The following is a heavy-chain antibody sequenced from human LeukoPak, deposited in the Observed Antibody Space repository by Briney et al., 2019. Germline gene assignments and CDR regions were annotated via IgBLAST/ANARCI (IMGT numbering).Heavy chain of an antibody. Sequence: GGSLRLSCAASGFTFSSYGMHWVRQAPGKGLEWVAFIRYDGNNKYYADYADSVKGRFTISRDDSKNTLHVQMSSLGGEDTAVYYCARERSAHSASWYFDYWGQGTLVTVSS. CDR2: IRYDGNNK. J-gene: IGHJ4*02. V-gene: IGHV3-30*02. D-gene: IGHD6-13*01. CDR3: ARERSAHSASWYFDY. CDR1: GFTFSSYG.